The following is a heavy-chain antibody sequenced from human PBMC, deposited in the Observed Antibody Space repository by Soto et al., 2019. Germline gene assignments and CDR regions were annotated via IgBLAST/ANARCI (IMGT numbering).Heavy chain of an antibody. Sequence: ASVKVSCKASGYTFTSYGISWVRQAPGQGLEWMGWISAYNGNTNYAQKLQGRVTMTTDTSTSTAYMELRSLRSDDTAVYYCARDSPYDSSGYYSNYYYGMDVWGQGXTVTVYS. D-gene: IGHD3-22*01. CDR2: ISAYNGNT. V-gene: IGHV1-18*01. CDR1: GYTFTSYG. J-gene: IGHJ6*02. CDR3: ARDSPYDSSGYYSNYYYGMDV.